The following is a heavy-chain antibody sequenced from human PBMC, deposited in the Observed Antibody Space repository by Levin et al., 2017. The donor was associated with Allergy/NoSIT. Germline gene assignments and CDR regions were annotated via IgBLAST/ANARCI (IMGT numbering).Heavy chain of an antibody. J-gene: IGHJ4*02. CDR2: ISSYNGNT. V-gene: IGHV1-18*01. CDR1: GYTFTSYG. Sequence: GESLKISCKASGYTFTSYGISWVRQAPGQGLEWMGWISSYNGNTNYAQKLQGRVTMTTDTSTSTAYMELRSLRSDDTAVYYCARDSMREWLRSSTTGFDYWGQGTLVTVSS. CDR3: ARDSMREWLRSSTTGFDY. D-gene: IGHD5-12*01.